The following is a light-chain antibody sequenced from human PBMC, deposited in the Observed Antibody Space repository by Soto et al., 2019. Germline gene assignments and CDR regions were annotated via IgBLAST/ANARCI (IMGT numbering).Light chain of an antibody. V-gene: IGKV1-39*01. CDR2: SAS. J-gene: IGKJ3*01. CDR1: QRISNY. CDR3: QQSFTTPLN. Sequence: DIHMTQSPSSLSASVGDRVTITCRASQRISNYLNWYQQKPGKAPKLLIYSASTLESGVPSRFSGSGSGTDFPLTISSLEPEDFATYFCQQSFTTPLNFGPGTKVDIK.